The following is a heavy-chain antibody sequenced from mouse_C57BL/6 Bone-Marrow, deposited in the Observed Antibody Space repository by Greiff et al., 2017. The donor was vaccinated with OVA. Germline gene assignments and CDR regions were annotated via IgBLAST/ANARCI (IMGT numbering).Heavy chain of an antibody. CDR3: ARGPSGWYFDV. Sequence: EVQLVESEGGLVQPGSSMKLSCTASGFTFSDYYMAWVRQVPEKGLEWVANINYDGSSTYYLDSLKSRFIISRDNAKNILYLQMSSLKSEDTATYYCARGPSGWYFDVWGTGTTVTVSS. V-gene: IGHV5-16*01. J-gene: IGHJ1*03. CDR1: GFTFSDYY. CDR2: INYDGSST.